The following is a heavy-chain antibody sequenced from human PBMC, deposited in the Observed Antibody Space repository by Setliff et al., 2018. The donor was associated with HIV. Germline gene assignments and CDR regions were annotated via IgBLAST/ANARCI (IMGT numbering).Heavy chain of an antibody. J-gene: IGHJ6*03. CDR2: IYTRGST. CDR3: ARGAWGIATTGSAYYMDV. V-gene: IGHV4-61*02. Sequence: SETLSLTCTVSGGSISSGSYYWNWIRQAAGKGLEWIGRIYTRGSTNYSPSLKSRVTISIDTSKNQFSLKKTSVTAADTAVYFCARGAWGIATTGSAYYMDVWGKGTTVTVSS. D-gene: IGHD6-13*01. CDR1: GGSISSGSYY.